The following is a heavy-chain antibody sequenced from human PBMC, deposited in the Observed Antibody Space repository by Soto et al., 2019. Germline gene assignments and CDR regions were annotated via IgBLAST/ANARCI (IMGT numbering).Heavy chain of an antibody. CDR3: ATYYDFWSGPPYYFDY. J-gene: IGHJ4*02. D-gene: IGHD3-3*01. CDR1: GFTFSSYW. Sequence: GGSLRLSCAASGFTFSSYWMSWVRQAPGKGLEWVANIKQDGSEKYYVDSVKGRFTISRDNAKNSLYLQMNSLRAEDTAVYYCATYYDFWSGPPYYFDYWGKGTLVTVSA. CDR2: IKQDGSEK. V-gene: IGHV3-7*01.